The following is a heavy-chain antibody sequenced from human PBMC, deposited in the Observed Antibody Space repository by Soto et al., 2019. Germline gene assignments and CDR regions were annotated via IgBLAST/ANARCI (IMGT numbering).Heavy chain of an antibody. V-gene: IGHV3-23*01. J-gene: IGHJ4*02. D-gene: IGHD3-22*01. Sequence: GGSLRLSCAASGFTFSSYAMNWVRQAPGKGPEWVSRISVTGDTYYADSVKGRFTISRDTSKSTLYLQMTSLRPEDTAVYYCASGAAFYYDTSRYWGQGTLVTVSS. CDR2: ISVTGDT. CDR1: GFTFSSYA. CDR3: ASGAAFYYDTSRY.